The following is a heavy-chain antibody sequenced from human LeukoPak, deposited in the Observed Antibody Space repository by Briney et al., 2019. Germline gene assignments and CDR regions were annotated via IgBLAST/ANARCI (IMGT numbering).Heavy chain of an antibody. CDR2: IYNSGST. J-gene: IGHJ4*02. CDR1: GVSISSYH. D-gene: IGHD5-24*01. Sequence: SETLSLTCTVSGVSISSYHWTWIRQPPGEGLEWIGHIYNSGSTNYNPSLRGRVTISLDTSKNQVTLKLSSVTAADTAMYYCARKDGDGWGQGTLVTVSS. CDR3: ARKDGDG. V-gene: IGHV4-59*01.